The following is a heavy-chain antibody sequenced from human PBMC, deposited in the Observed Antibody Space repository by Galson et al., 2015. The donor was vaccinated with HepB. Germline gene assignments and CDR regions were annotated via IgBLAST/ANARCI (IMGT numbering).Heavy chain of an antibody. J-gene: IGHJ4*02. D-gene: IGHD7-27*01. CDR3: ARQPKLGRGGYYFDY. Sequence: SLRLSCAASGFTFSSYAMHWVRQAPGKGLEWVAVISYDGSNKYYADSVKGRFTITRDNSKNTLYLQMNSLRAEDTAVYYCARQPKLGRGGYYFDYWGQGTLVTVSS. CDR1: GFTFSSYA. V-gene: IGHV3-30*04. CDR2: ISYDGSNK.